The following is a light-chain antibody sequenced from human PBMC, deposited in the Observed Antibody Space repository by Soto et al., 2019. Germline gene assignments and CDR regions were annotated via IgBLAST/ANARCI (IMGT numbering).Light chain of an antibody. CDR2: GAS. Sequence: EIVLTQSPGTLSLSPGERATLSCRANQSVSSSYLAWYQQKPGQAPRLLIYGASSRATGIPDRFSGSGSGTDFTLTISRLEPEDFAVYYCQQYGSSSMYTFGQGTKLEIK. CDR3: QQYGSSSMYT. CDR1: QSVSSSY. V-gene: IGKV3-20*01. J-gene: IGKJ2*01.